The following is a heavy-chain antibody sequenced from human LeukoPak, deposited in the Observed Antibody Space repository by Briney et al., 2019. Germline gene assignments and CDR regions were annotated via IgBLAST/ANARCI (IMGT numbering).Heavy chain of an antibody. J-gene: IGHJ4*02. CDR3: ARGFGYGDYAVDY. Sequence: PSQTLSLTCAVYGGSFSGYYWTWIRHPPGKGLEWIGEINHSRSTNYNPSLKSRVTISVDTLKNQFSLKLSSVTAADTAVYYCARGFGYGDYAVDYWGQGTLVTVSS. CDR1: GGSFSGYY. V-gene: IGHV4-34*01. CDR2: INHSRST. D-gene: IGHD4-17*01.